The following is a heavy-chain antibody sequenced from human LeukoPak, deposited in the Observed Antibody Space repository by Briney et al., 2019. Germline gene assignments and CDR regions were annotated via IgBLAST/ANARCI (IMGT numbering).Heavy chain of an antibody. V-gene: IGHV3-21*01. J-gene: IGHJ4*02. CDR3: ARDLAYYCDSSYD. Sequence: PGGSLRLSCVASVFTHHNYSMHWVRQAPGKGLAWVSSIDSSSYNKNFPDSVKGRFTISRDNAKNSLFLQMNSLRAEDTAVYICARDLAYYCDSSYDWGQGTLVTVSS. D-gene: IGHD3-22*01. CDR1: VFTHHNYS. CDR2: IDSSSYNK.